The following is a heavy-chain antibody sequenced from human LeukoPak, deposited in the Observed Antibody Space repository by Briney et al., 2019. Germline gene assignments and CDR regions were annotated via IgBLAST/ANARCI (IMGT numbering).Heavy chain of an antibody. D-gene: IGHD5/OR15-5a*01. Sequence: GESLKISCKGSGYSFTSYWISWVRQMPGKGLEWMGRIDPSDSYTNYSPSFQGHVTISADKSISTAYLQWSSLKASDTAMYHCARHRYSVDWFDPWGQGTLVTVSS. CDR1: GYSFTSYW. V-gene: IGHV5-10-1*01. J-gene: IGHJ5*02. CDR3: ARHRYSVDWFDP. CDR2: IDPSDSYT.